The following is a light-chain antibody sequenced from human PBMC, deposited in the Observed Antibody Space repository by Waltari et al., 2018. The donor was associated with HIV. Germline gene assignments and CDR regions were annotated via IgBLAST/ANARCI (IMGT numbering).Light chain of an antibody. J-gene: IGLJ3*02. CDR1: ALPKQY. CDR3: QSADSSGTRV. CDR2: KDS. Sequence: SYELTQPPSVSVSPGQTARITCPGDALPKQYASWYQQKPGQAPVLVIYKDSERPSGIPERFSGSSSGTTVTLTISGVQAEDEADYYCQSADSSGTRVFGGGTKLTVL. V-gene: IGLV3-25*03.